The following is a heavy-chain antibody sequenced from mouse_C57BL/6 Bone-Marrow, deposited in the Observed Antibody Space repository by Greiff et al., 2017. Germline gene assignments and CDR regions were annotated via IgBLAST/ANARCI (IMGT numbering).Heavy chain of an antibody. CDR1: GYTFTSYW. CDR3: ARRGYYGSSSPWFAY. D-gene: IGHD1-1*01. V-gene: IGHV1-64*01. J-gene: IGHJ3*01. CDR2: IHPNSGST. Sequence: QVQLQQPGAELVKPGASVKLSCKASGYTFTSYWMHWVKQRPGQGLEWIGMIHPNSGSTNYNEKFKSKATLTVDKSSNTAYVHRRSLTSEDSAVYYCARRGYYGSSSPWFAYWGQGTLVTVSA.